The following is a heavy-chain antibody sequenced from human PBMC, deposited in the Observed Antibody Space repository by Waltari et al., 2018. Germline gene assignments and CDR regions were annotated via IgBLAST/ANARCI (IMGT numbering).Heavy chain of an antibody. D-gene: IGHD3-22*01. CDR3: ATDRGWPNWFDP. V-gene: IGHV1-69-2*01. J-gene: IGHJ5*02. CDR2: VDPEDCET. Sequence: EVQLVQSGAEVKKPGATVKISCKVSGYTFTDYYMHWVQKAPGKGLEWMGRVDPEDCETIYEEKCQGRVTITADTSTDTAYMELSSLRSEDTAVYYCATDRGWPNWFDPWGQGTLVTVSS. CDR1: GYTFTDYY.